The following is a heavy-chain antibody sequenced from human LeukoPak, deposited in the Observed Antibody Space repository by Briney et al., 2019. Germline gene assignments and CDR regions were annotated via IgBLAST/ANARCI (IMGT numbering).Heavy chain of an antibody. J-gene: IGHJ5*02. CDR2: IYYSGST. CDR3: ARDRPPYSSRPRFDP. Sequence: SETLSLTCTVSGGSISSSSYYWGWIRQPPGKGLEWIGSIYYSGSTYYNPSLKCRVTISVDTSKNQFSLKLSSVTAADTAVYYCARDRPPYSSRPRFDPWGPGTLVTVSS. D-gene: IGHD6-13*01. V-gene: IGHV4-39*07. CDR1: GGSISSSSYY.